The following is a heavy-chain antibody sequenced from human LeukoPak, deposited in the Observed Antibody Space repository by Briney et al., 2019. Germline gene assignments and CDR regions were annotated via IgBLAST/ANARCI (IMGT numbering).Heavy chain of an antibody. D-gene: IGHD2-2*01. J-gene: IGHJ6*03. CDR1: GFTFSSYA. Sequence: PGGSLRLSCAASGFTFSSYAMHWVRQAPGKGLEWVAFIRYDGSDKYYADSVKGRFTISRDNSKNTLYLQMNSLRAEDTAVYYCAKDRVVPNHYYCVDVWGKGTTVTISS. CDR3: AKDRVVPNHYYCVDV. V-gene: IGHV3-30*02. CDR2: IRYDGSDK.